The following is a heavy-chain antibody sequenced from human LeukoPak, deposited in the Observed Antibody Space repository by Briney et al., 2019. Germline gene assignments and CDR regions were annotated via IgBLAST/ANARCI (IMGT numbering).Heavy chain of an antibody. Sequence: GGSLRLSCAASGFTFSTYGMHWVRQAPGKGLEWMAVITNDGSLKYYGDSVKGRFTISRDNPKNTLSLQMNSLRVEDTAVYYCARDDDGSGNCLDSWGQGTLVTVST. J-gene: IGHJ4*02. V-gene: IGHV3-33*01. CDR1: GFTFSTYG. CDR2: ITNDGSLK. CDR3: ARDDDGSGNCLDS. D-gene: IGHD3-10*01.